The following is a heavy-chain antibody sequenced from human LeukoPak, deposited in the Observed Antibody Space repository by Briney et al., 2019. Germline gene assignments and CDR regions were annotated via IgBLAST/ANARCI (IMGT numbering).Heavy chain of an antibody. D-gene: IGHD6-13*01. CDR1: GGAISSYH. J-gene: IGHJ4*02. Sequence: KPSKTLSLTCSVSGGAISSYHWSWIRQPPGKGLEWIGYIYSSGSTYYNPSLKSRVTISVDTSENQLPLRLNSVTAADTALYYCARAHTSSWYMDYWGQGTLVTVSS. CDR2: IYSSGST. V-gene: IGHV4-59*01. CDR3: ARAHTSSWYMDY.